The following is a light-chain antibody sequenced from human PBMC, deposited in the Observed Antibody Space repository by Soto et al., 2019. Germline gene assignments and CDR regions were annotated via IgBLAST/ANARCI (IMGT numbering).Light chain of an antibody. CDR3: ATWDDRLNGYV. J-gene: IGLJ1*01. V-gene: IGLV2-14*01. Sequence: QSALTQPASVSGSPGQSITISCTGTSSDVGGYNYVSWYQQHPGKAPKLMIYEVSNRPSGVSNRFSGSKSGTSASLAISGLQSEDEADYYCATWDDRLNGYVFGSGTKVTVL. CDR2: EVS. CDR1: SSDVGGYNY.